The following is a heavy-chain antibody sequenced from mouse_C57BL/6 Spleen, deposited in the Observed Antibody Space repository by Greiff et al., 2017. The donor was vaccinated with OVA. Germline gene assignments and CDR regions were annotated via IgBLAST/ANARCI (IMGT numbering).Heavy chain of an antibody. CDR1: GFNIKNTY. Sequence: EVQGVESVAELVRPGASVKLSCTASGFNIKNTYMHWVKQRPEQGLEWIGRIDPANGNTKYAPKFQGKATITADTSSNTAYLQLSSLTSEDTAIYYCAGNDGYYSYFDVWGTGTTVTVSS. D-gene: IGHD2-3*01. V-gene: IGHV14-3*01. CDR3: AGNDGYYSYFDV. CDR2: IDPANGNT. J-gene: IGHJ1*03.